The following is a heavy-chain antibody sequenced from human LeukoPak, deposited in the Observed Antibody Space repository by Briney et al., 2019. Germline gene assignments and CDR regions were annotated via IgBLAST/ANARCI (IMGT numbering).Heavy chain of an antibody. CDR1: GFTFSNYW. D-gene: IGHD1-26*01. J-gene: IGHJ4*02. V-gene: IGHV3-74*01. Sequence: GGSLRLSCAASGFTFSNYWMHWVRQAPGKGLVWVSRINTEGSTTSYVDSVKGRFTISRDNTKNTLYLHMNSLRAEDTAVYYCARVPVGSYPFDYWGQGTLVTVSS. CDR2: INTEGSTT. CDR3: ARVPVGSYPFDY.